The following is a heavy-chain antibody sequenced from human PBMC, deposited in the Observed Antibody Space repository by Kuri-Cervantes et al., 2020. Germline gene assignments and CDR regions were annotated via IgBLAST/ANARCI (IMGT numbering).Heavy chain of an antibody. CDR3: ASLGGGRGDY. Sequence: SETLSLTCTVSGGSLSSYYWSWIRQSPGKGLEWIGYIYYSGNTNYNPSLKSRVTISVDTSKNQFSLKLSSVTAADTAVYYCASLGGGRGDYWGQGTLVTVSS. V-gene: IGHV4-59*12. J-gene: IGHJ4*02. CDR1: GGSLSSYY. CDR2: IYYSGNT. D-gene: IGHD3-10*01.